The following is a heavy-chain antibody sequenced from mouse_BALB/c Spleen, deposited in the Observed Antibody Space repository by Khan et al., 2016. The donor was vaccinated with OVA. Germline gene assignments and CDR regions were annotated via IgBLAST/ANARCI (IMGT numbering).Heavy chain of an antibody. V-gene: IGHV5-6*01. Sequence: EVNLVESGGDLVKPGGSLKLSCAASGFTFSSYSMSWVRQTPDKRLEWVASISSGGDYTYYPDSVKGRFTISRDNAKNTPYLQMSDLKSEDTAMYYCADRLTGAFAYWGQGTLVTVSA. J-gene: IGHJ3*01. CDR1: GFTFSSYS. D-gene: IGHD4-1*01. CDR2: ISSGGDYT. CDR3: ADRLTGAFAY.